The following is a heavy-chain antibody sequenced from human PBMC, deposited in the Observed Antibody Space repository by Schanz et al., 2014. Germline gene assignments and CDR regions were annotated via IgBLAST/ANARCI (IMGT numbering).Heavy chain of an antibody. CDR2: ISYGTSYK. CDR3: ARGGPAYYFDD. Sequence: EVQLVESGGGVVQPGRSLRLSCAASGFNFSSYSLNWVPQAPGKGLEWVSSISYGTSYKDYAESVKGRFTISRDNAKISLQLQMNSLGAEDTAEYSCARGGPAYYFDDWGQGTLVTVSS. CDR1: GFNFSSYS. V-gene: IGHV3-21*01. J-gene: IGHJ4*02.